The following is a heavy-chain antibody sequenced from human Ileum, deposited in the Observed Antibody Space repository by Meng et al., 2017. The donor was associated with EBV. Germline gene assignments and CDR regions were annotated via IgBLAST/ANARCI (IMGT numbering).Heavy chain of an antibody. CDR3: ARVEVGITSGDY. D-gene: IGHD1-26*01. CDR1: GYTFTNYG. Sequence: QAQLVQSGGEVKKLGASLKVPFKASGYTFTNYGITWVRQAPGQGLEWMGWISAYNGNTNYAQTLQGRVTMTTDTSTSTAYMELRSLRSGDTAVYYCARVEVGITSGDYWGQGPLVTVAS. CDR2: ISAYNGNT. J-gene: IGHJ4*02. V-gene: IGHV1-18*01.